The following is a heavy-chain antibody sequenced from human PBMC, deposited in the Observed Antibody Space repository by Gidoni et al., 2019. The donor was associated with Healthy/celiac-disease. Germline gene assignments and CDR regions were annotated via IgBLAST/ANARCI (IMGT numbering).Heavy chain of an antibody. CDR2: ISGSGGST. J-gene: IGHJ5*02. CDR1: VFTFRSYA. V-gene: IGHV3-23*01. Sequence: EVQLLESGGGLVQPGGSLRLSCAASVFTFRSYAMSWVRQAPGKGLEWVSAISGSGGSTYYADSVKGRFTISRDNSKNTLYLQMNSLRAEDTAVYYCAKEPSGSYYDGWGYNWFDPWGQGTLVTVSS. CDR3: AKEPSGSYYDGWGYNWFDP. D-gene: IGHD1-26*01.